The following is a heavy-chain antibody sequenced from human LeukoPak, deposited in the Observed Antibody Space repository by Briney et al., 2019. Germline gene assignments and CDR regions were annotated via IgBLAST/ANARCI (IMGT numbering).Heavy chain of an antibody. J-gene: IGHJ4*02. V-gene: IGHV3-7*05. CDR2: VKQDGSTK. Sequence: GGSLRLSCAVSGFTFSSHWMNWVRQAPGKGLEWVASVKQDGSTKYYADSVKGRFTITRDNANNSLYLQMDSLRAEDTAVYYCAKAAYRGTDCHYYFEYWGQGTLVIVSS. CDR1: GFTFSSHW. CDR3: AKAAYRGTDCHYYFEY. D-gene: IGHD2-21*02.